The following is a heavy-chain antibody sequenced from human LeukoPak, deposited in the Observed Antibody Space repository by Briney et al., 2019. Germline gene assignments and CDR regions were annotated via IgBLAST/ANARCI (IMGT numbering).Heavy chain of an antibody. CDR1: GGSFSGYY. Sequence: ASETLSLTCAVYGGSFSGYYWSWIRQPPGKGLEWIGEINHSGSTNYNPSLKSRVTISVDTSKNQFSLKLSSVTAADTAVYYCARGRKTGTTSFGYWGQGTLVTVSS. J-gene: IGHJ4*02. D-gene: IGHD1-14*01. CDR3: ARGRKTGTTSFGY. CDR2: INHSGST. V-gene: IGHV4-34*01.